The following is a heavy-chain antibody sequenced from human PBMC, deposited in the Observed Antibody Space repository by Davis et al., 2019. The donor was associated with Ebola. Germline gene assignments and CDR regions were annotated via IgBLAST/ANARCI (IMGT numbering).Heavy chain of an antibody. CDR1: GGSVSSGSYY. CDR2: IYNSGST. Sequence: SETLSLTCTASGGSVSSGSYYWSWIRQPPGKRLEWIGYIYNSGSTKYNPSLQSRVTISADTSKNQFSLRLTSVTAADTAVYYCARAPGYQLLYRYFQHWGQGTLVIVSS. J-gene: IGHJ1*01. D-gene: IGHD2-2*02. CDR3: ARAPGYQLLYRYFQH. V-gene: IGHV4-61*01.